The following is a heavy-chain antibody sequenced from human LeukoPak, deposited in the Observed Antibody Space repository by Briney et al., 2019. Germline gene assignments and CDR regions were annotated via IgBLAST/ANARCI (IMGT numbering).Heavy chain of an antibody. D-gene: IGHD5-24*01. CDR3: AKAGEMATITGGGFDI. J-gene: IGHJ3*02. CDR1: RFTFNNYA. V-gene: IGHV3-30-3*01. Sequence: GRSLRLSCEASRFTFNNYAMDWVRQAPGKGLEGGAVISYDGSKKYYADSVKGRFTISRHNSKNRLYLQMTGLRPEHPAVYYCAKAGEMATITGGGFDIWGQGTMVVVSS. CDR2: ISYDGSKK.